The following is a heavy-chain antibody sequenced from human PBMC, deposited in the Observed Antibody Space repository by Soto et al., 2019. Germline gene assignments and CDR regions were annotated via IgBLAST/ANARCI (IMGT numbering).Heavy chain of an antibody. D-gene: IGHD2-8*01. Sequence: SETLSLTCTVSGGSISSGGYYWSWIRQHPGKGLEWIGYIYYSGSTYYNPSLKSRVTISVDTSKNQFSLKLSSVTAADTTAYYCARTAVLLIRAFDIWGQGTMVTVSS. CDR3: ARTAVLLIRAFDI. J-gene: IGHJ3*02. CDR1: GGSISSGGYY. V-gene: IGHV4-31*03. CDR2: IYYSGST.